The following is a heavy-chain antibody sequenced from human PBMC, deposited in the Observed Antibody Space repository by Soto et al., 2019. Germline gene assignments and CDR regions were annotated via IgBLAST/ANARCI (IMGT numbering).Heavy chain of an antibody. Sequence: SETLSLTCGLSGSLPVGSLSTSFWTWIRQPPGKGLEWIGEINHSGSPNYSPSLRGRVTISLDTSKKQFSLNLSSVTAADTAVYFCARARFSQWSQDYYGLDVWGQGTTVTVSS. J-gene: IGHJ6*02. V-gene: IGHV4-34*01. D-gene: IGHD3-3*01. CDR2: INHSGSP. CDR1: GSLPVGSLSTSF. CDR3: ARARFSQWSQDYYGLDV.